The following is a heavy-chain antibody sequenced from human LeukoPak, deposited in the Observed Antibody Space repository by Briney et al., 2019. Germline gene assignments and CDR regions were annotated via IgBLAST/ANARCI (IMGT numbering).Heavy chain of an antibody. D-gene: IGHD2/OR15-2a*01. CDR3: AREWTTWGAFDI. J-gene: IGHJ3*02. CDR1: GGSISNRTYY. V-gene: IGHV4-39*07. CDR2: IYYTGST. Sequence: SETLSLTCTVSGGSISNRTYYWGWIRQPPGKGLEWIGSIYYTGSTFYNPSLKSRVTISVDTSKNQFSMKLSSVTAADAAVYFCAREWTTWGAFDIWGQGTMVTVSS.